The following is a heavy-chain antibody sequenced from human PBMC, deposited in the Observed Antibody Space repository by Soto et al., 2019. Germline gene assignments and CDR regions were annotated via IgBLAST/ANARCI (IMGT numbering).Heavy chain of an antibody. D-gene: IGHD3-3*01. CDR1: GFTFSSYA. CDR2: ISYDGSNK. J-gene: IGHJ3*02. CDR3: ARDSLRFLEWFDAFDI. V-gene: IGHV3-30-3*01. Sequence: GGSLRLSCAASGFTFSSYAMHWVRQAPGKGLEWVAVISYDGSNKYYADSVKGRFTISRYNSKNTLYLQMNSLRAEDTAVYYCARDSLRFLEWFDAFDIWGQGTMFTVSS.